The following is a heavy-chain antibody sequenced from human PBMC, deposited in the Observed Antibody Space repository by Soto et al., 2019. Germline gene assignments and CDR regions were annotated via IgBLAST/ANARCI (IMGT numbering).Heavy chain of an antibody. V-gene: IGHV3-13*01. J-gene: IGHJ4*02. CDR2: LSNAGDT. CDR3: AKAHAYYYGSGSYDSFDY. CDR1: GFTLSTYD. D-gene: IGHD3-10*01. Sequence: GGSLRLSCAASGFTLSTYDMHWVRQATGKGLEWVAALSNAGDTYYPGSVKGRFTISRENSKNSLYLQMNSLRAEDTAVYYCAKAHAYYYGSGSYDSFDYWGQGTLVTVSS.